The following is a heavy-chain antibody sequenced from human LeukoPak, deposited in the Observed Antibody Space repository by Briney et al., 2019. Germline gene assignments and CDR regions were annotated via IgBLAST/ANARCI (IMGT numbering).Heavy chain of an antibody. D-gene: IGHD6-6*01. J-gene: IGHJ3*02. CDR1: GFTFSNYA. V-gene: IGHV3-23*01. Sequence: GGSLRLSCAASGFTFSNYAMSWVRQAPGKGLEWVSGISGSGGSTYYADSVRGRFTISRDNSKNTLYLQLNSLRAEDTAVYYCAKSELEDDAFGIWGQGTMVTVSS. CDR2: ISGSGGST. CDR3: AKSELEDDAFGI.